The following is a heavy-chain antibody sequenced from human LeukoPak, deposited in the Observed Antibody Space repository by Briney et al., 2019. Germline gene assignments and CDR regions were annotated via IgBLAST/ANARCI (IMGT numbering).Heavy chain of an antibody. CDR1: GGSISSYY. D-gene: IGHD5/OR15-5a*01. V-gene: IGHV4-59*01. Sequence: SETLSLTCTVSGGSISSYYWSWIRQSPGKGLEWIGYIYHSGSTGYNPSLKSRVTISVDTSKNQFSLNLTSVTAADTAVYYCAREKDSIVSTARMDVWGRGTTVTVSS. J-gene: IGHJ6*03. CDR3: AREKDSIVSTARMDV. CDR2: IYHSGST.